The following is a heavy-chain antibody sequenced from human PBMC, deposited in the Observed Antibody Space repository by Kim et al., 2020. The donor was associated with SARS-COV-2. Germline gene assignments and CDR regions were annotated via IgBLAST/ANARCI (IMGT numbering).Heavy chain of an antibody. CDR2: IYYSGST. D-gene: IGHD1-1*01. CDR3: AREIAEQGRNWFDP. Sequence: SETLSLTCTVSGGSISSYYWSWIRQPPGKGLEWIGYIYYSGSTNYNPSLKSRVTISVDTSKNQFSLKLSSVTAADTAVYYCAREIAEQGRNWFDPWGQGTLVTVSS. V-gene: IGHV4-59*01. J-gene: IGHJ5*02. CDR1: GGSISSYY.